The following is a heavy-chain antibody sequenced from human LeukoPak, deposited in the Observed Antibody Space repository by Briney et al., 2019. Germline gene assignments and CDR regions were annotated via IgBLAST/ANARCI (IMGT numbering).Heavy chain of an antibody. CDR2: ITSTTTYT. CDR1: GFTFSDYS. CDR3: AGKNGQWLAYDY. D-gene: IGHD6-19*01. J-gene: IGHJ4*02. V-gene: IGHV3-21*04. Sequence: GGSLRLSCAASGFTFSDYSMNWVRQAPGQGLEWVSSITSTTTYTYYADSVKGRFTISRDNAKNSLYLQMNSLRAEDTAVYYCAGKNGQWLAYDYWGQGTLVTVSS.